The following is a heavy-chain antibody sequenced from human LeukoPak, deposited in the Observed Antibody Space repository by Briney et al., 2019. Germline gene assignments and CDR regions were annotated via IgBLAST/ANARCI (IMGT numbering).Heavy chain of an antibody. J-gene: IGHJ4*02. CDR3: AKGGTDGTTFDY. CDR2: ISGSGGST. V-gene: IGHV3-23*01. D-gene: IGHD1-7*01. Sequence: PGGSLRLSCAASGFPFSSYAMSWVRQAPGKGLEWVSAISGSGGSTYYADSVKGRFTISRDNSKNTLYLQMNSLRAEDTAVYYCAKGGTDGTTFDYWGQGTLVTVSS. CDR1: GFPFSSYA.